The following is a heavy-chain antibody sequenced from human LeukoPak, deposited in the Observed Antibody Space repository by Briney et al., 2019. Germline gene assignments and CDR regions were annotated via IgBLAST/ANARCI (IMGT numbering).Heavy chain of an antibody. D-gene: IGHD4-17*01. CDR2: ISSSSSYI. V-gene: IGHV3-21*01. J-gene: IGHJ4*02. Sequence: PGGSLRLSCAASGFTFSSYSMNWVRQAPGKGLEWVSSISSSSSYIYYADSVKGRFTISRDNAKNSLYLQMNSLRAEDTAVYYCARDTHLITVNHLDYWGQGTLVTVSS. CDR1: GFTFSSYS. CDR3: ARDTHLITVNHLDY.